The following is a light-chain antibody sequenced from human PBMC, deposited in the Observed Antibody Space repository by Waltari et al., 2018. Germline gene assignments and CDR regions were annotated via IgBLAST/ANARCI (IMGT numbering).Light chain of an antibody. CDR2: DAS. Sequence: IQMTQSPSSLSASIGDRVTIPCRASKDIRKNLGWFQARPGKAPKLIIYDASNLEAGVPSRFSGNGSGTDFSLTISSLQPEDSATYYCQHYNNLPYTFSRGTKLQIK. CDR1: KDIRKN. CDR3: QHYNNLPYT. V-gene: IGKV1-33*01. J-gene: IGKJ2*01.